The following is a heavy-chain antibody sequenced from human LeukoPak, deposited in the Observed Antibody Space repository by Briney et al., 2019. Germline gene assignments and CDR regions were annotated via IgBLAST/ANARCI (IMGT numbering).Heavy chain of an antibody. CDR3: ARYDIVATIGFDY. V-gene: IGHV4-34*01. Sequence: PSETLSLTCAVYGGSFSGYYWSWIRQPPGKGLEWIGEINHSGSTNYNPSLKSRVTISVDTSKNQFSLKLSSVTAADTAVYYCARYDIVATIGFDYWGQGTLVTVSS. D-gene: IGHD5-12*01. J-gene: IGHJ4*02. CDR1: GGSFSGYY. CDR2: INHSGST.